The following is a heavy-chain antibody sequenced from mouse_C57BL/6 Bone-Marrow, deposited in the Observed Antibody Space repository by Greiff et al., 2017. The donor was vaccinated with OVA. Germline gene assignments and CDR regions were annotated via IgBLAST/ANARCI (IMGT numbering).Heavy chain of an antibody. D-gene: IGHD1-1*01. Sequence: EVKLMESGPGLVKPSQSLSLTCSVTGYSITSGYYWNWIRQFPGNKLEWMGYISYDGSNNYNPSLKNRISITRDTSKNQFFLKLNSVTTEDTATYYCAREGLRYGFAYWGQGTLVTVSA. J-gene: IGHJ3*01. CDR3: AREGLRYGFAY. CDR1: GYSITSGYY. CDR2: ISYDGSN. V-gene: IGHV3-6*01.